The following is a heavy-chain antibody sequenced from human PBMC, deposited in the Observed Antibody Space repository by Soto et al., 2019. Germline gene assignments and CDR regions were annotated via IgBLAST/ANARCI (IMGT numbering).Heavy chain of an antibody. Sequence: GESLKISCGASGYSFPAFWIGWVRQMPGKGLEWVGIIFPGDSDTRYSPSFQGQVTISADKSISTAYLQWSSPKASDTAMYYCARRGAGYNYDYWGQGTLVTVSS. J-gene: IGHJ4*02. V-gene: IGHV5-51*01. D-gene: IGHD5-12*01. CDR2: IFPGDSDT. CDR3: ARRGAGYNYDY. CDR1: GYSFPAFW.